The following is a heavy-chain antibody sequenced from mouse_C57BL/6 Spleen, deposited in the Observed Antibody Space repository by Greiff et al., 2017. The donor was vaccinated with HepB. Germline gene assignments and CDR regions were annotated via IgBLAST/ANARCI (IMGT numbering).Heavy chain of an antibody. CDR1: GYTFTDYN. CDR2: INPNNGGT. V-gene: IGHV1-22*01. J-gene: IGHJ4*01. Sequence: EVQLQQSGPELVKPGASVKMSCKASGYTFTDYNMHWVKQSHGKSLEWIGYINPNNGGTSYNQKFKGKATLTVNKSSSTAYMELRSLTSEDSAVYYCARWGDDPQSLAMDYWGQGTSVTVSS. CDR3: ARWGDDPQSLAMDY.